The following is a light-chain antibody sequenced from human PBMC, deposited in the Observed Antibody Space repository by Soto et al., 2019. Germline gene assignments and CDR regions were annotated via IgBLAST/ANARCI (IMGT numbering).Light chain of an antibody. CDR1: QSVSSS. Sequence: EIVLTQSPATLSLSPGERATLSCRASQSVSSSLAWYQQRPGQAPRLLIYDASNRATGIPARFSGSGSGTDFTLTISSLEPEDFAVYYCQQRSNWPPWTFGQGTKVEFK. J-gene: IGKJ1*01. CDR2: DAS. CDR3: QQRSNWPPWT. V-gene: IGKV3-11*01.